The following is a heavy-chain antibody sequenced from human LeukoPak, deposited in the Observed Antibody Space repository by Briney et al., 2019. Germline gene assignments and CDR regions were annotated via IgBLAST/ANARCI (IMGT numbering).Heavy chain of an antibody. Sequence: EGALRLSCVASGFTVSSNYMSWVRQAPGKGLEWVSVIYSGGSTYYADSVKGRFIISRDNSKNTLYLQMNSLRDEDTAVYYCARGPGGYYYDSSDYWGQGTLVTVSS. CDR1: GFTVSSNY. J-gene: IGHJ4*02. CDR3: ARGPGGYYYDSSDY. D-gene: IGHD3-22*01. V-gene: IGHV3-53*01. CDR2: IYSGGST.